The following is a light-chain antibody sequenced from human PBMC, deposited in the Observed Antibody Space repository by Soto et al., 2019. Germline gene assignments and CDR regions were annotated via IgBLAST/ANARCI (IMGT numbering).Light chain of an antibody. J-gene: IGKJ1*01. V-gene: IGKV1-5*03. Sequence: DIHMTQSPSTVSASVGDRVTITCRASQNINSWLAWYQQKPGKAPKLLIYEASSLEKGVPARFGGSGSGTEFTLTISSLQPDDFATYYCQQYNVYSWTFGQGTKV. CDR1: QNINSW. CDR3: QQYNVYSWT. CDR2: EAS.